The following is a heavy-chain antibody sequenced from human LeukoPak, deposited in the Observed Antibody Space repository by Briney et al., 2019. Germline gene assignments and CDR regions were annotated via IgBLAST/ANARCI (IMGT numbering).Heavy chain of an antibody. CDR1: GFTFSSYA. J-gene: IGHJ6*02. CDR3: ASFGYRSSTSCYGYYYYGMDV. V-gene: IGHV3-23*01. Sequence: GGSLRLSCAASGFTFSSYAMSWVRQAPGKGLEWVSGISDSGGSTYYADSVKGRFTISRDNSKNTLYLQMNSLRAEDTAVYYCASFGYRSSTSCYGYYYYGMDVWGQGTTVTVSS. D-gene: IGHD2-2*03. CDR2: ISDSGGST.